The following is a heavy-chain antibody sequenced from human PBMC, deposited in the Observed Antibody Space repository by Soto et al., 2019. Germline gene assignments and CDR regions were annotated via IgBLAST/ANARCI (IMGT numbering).Heavy chain of an antibody. J-gene: IGHJ6*02. CDR3: ARDTGIAAAGTWNYYYYGMDV. CDR2: ISAYNGNT. Sequence: ASVKLSCKDSGYTFTSYGISWVRQAPGQGLEWMGWISAYNGNTNYAQKLQGRVTMTTDTSTSTAYMELRSLRSDDTAVYYCARDTGIAAAGTWNYYYYGMDVWGQGTTVTVSS. D-gene: IGHD6-13*01. V-gene: IGHV1-18*01. CDR1: GYTFTSYG.